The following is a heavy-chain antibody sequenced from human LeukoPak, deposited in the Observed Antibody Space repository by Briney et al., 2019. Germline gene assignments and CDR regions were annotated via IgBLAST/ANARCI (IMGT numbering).Heavy chain of an antibody. CDR2: INPNSGGT. Sequence: ASVKVSCKASGYTFTGYYMHWVRQAPGQGLEWMGWINPNSGGTNYAQKFQGRVTMTRDTSISTASMELTRLTSDDTAVFYCAREWSYGDYYVYWGQGTLVTVSS. CDR3: AREWSYGDYYVY. V-gene: IGHV1-2*02. CDR1: GYTFTGYY. D-gene: IGHD4-17*01. J-gene: IGHJ4*02.